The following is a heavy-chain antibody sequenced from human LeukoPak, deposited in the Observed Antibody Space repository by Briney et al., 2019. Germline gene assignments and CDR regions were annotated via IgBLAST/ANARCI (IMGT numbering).Heavy chain of an antibody. V-gene: IGHV4-30-2*01. CDR2: IYHSGST. CDR3: ARHGSIAAAGTFFDY. D-gene: IGHD6-13*01. CDR1: GGSISSGGYY. J-gene: IGHJ4*02. Sequence: PSKTLSLTCTVSGGSISSGGYYWSWIRQPPGKGLEWIGYIYHSGSTYYNPSLKSRVTISVDRSKNQFSLKLSSVTAADTAVYYCARHGSIAAAGTFFDYWGQGTLVTVSS.